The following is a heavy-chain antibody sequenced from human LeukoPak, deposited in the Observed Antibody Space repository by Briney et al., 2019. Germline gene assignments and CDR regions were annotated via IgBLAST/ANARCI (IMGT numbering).Heavy chain of an antibody. J-gene: IGHJ4*02. CDR2: IYYSGST. Sequence: SETLSLTCTVSGGSISSSSYYWGWIRQPPGKGLEWIGSIYYSGSTYYNPSLKSRVTISVDTSKNQFSLKLSSVTAADTAVYYCAREHTPHYYGSGSKDWGQGTLVTVSS. CDR1: GGSISSSSYY. D-gene: IGHD3-10*01. V-gene: IGHV4-39*07. CDR3: AREHTPHYYGSGSKD.